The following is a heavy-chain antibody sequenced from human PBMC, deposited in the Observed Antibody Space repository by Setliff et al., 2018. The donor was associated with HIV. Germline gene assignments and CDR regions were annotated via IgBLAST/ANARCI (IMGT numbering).Heavy chain of an antibody. CDR2: IYYSGSA. J-gene: IGHJ4*02. Sequence: SETLSLTCTVSGDSIDRSNFFWTWIRQHPGKGLEWIGYIYYSGSATYNPSLKSQASISVDTSRNEFSLKLSSVTAADAAVYFCARGGAFCGRDSCYYLDYWGQGNPVTVS. CDR1: GDSIDRSNFF. V-gene: IGHV4-31*01. CDR3: ARGGAFCGRDSCYYLDY. D-gene: IGHD2-21*02.